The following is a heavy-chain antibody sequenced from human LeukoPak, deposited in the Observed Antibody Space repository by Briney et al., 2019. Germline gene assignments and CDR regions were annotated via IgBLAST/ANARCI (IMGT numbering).Heavy chain of an antibody. D-gene: IGHD2-2*03. Sequence: PSETLSLTCTVSNGSMTSDSYYWAWVRQPPGKGLEWIGTIFYSGKTYYSASLKSRVTVSLDTSKKNFSLRLSSVTAADTAVYYCARPWIVATWFDAWGQGALVTVSS. CDR1: NGSMTSDSYY. CDR3: ARPWIVATWFDA. J-gene: IGHJ5*02. CDR2: IFYSGKT. V-gene: IGHV4-39*02.